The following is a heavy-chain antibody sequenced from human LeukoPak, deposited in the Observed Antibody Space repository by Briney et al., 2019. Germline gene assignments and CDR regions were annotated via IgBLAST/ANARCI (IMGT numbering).Heavy chain of an antibody. D-gene: IGHD2-15*01. Sequence: EASVKVSCKASGYTFTSYDINWVRQATGQGLEWMGWMNPNSGNTGYAQKFQGRVTITRNTSISTAYMELSSLRSEDTAVYYCARGTVYCSPFDYWGQGTLVTVSS. J-gene: IGHJ4*02. V-gene: IGHV1-8*03. CDR2: MNPNSGNT. CDR3: ARGTVYCSPFDY. CDR1: GYTFTSYD.